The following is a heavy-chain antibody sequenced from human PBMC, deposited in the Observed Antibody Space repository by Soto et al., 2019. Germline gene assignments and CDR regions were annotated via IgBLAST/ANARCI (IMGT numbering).Heavy chain of an antibody. V-gene: IGHV4-30-2*01. D-gene: IGHD4-17*01. Sequence: QLQLQESGSGLVKPSQTLSLTCAVSGGSISSGGYSWSWIRQPPGKGLEWIGYIYHSGYTYYNPSLKSRVTTSVDRSKNQFSLKLSSVTAADTAGYYCARAHYGDYGYGMDVWGQGTTVTVSS. CDR1: GGSISSGGYS. J-gene: IGHJ6*02. CDR3: ARAHYGDYGYGMDV. CDR2: IYHSGYT.